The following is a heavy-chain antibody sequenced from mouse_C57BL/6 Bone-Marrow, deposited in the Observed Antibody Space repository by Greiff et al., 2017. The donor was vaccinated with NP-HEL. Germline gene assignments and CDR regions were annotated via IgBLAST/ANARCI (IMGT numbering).Heavy chain of an antibody. D-gene: IGHD1-1*01. J-gene: IGHJ3*01. Sequence: VQLQQSGPELVKPGASVKMSCKASGYTFTDYNMHWVKQSHGKSLEWIGYINPNNGGTSYNQKFKGKATLTVNKSSSTAYMELRSLTSEDSAVYYCTYYYGSSYEGFAYWGQGTLVTVSA. CDR3: TYYYGSSYEGFAY. CDR1: GYTFTDYN. V-gene: IGHV1-22*01. CDR2: INPNNGGT.